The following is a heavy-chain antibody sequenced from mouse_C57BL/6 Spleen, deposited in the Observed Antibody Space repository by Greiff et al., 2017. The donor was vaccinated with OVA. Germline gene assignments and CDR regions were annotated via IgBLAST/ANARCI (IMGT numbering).Heavy chain of an antibody. CDR3: ARGHYYGSSYYFDY. CDR1: GFTFSSYA. D-gene: IGHD1-1*01. V-gene: IGHV5-4*03. CDR2: ISDGGSYT. J-gene: IGHJ2*01. Sequence: EVKLVESGGGLVKPGGSLKLSCAASGFTFSSYAMSWVRQTPEKSLEWVATISDGGSYTYYPDNVKGRFTISRDNAKNNLYLQMSHLKSEDTAMYYCARGHYYGSSYYFDYWGQGTTLTVSS.